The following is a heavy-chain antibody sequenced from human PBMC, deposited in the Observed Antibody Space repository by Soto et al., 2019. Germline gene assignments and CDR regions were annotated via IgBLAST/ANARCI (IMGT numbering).Heavy chain of an antibody. Sequence: GASGKVSWEAPGYTFANYGMGWGRRAPGQRLEWMGWISVYNGDTKYAQKFQGRVTLTTDTSTTTAYMELRSLKSDDTAVYYCARSEYWGLGTLVTVSS. CDR1: GYTFANYG. CDR2: ISVYNGDT. V-gene: IGHV1-18*01. J-gene: IGHJ4*02. CDR3: ARSEY.